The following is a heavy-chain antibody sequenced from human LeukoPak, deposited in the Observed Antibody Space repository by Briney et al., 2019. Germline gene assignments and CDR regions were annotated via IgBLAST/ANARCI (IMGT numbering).Heavy chain of an antibody. Sequence: ASVKVSCKASGYTFTSYDINWVRQATGQGLEWMGWMNPNSGNTGYAQKFQGRVTITRNTSISTAYMELSSLRSEDTAVDYCARAVAGYYYYYMDVWGKGTTVTVSS. V-gene: IGHV1-8*03. CDR2: MNPNSGNT. CDR1: GYTFTSYD. J-gene: IGHJ6*03. CDR3: ARAVAGYYYYYMDV. D-gene: IGHD6-19*01.